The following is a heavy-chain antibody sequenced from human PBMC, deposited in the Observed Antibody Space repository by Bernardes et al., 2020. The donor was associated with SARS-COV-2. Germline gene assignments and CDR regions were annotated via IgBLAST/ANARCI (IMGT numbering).Heavy chain of an antibody. J-gene: IGHJ5*02. V-gene: IGHV4-38-2*01. D-gene: IGHD3-10*01. CDR2: IYHSGST. CDR3: ARGQSVLLWFRELRGDWFDP. CDR1: GFSISSGYY. Sequence: SETLSLTCAVSGFSISSGYYWGWIRQPPGKGLEWIGSIYHSGSTYYNPSLKSRVTISVDTSKNQFSLKLSSVTAADTAVYYCARGQSVLLWFRELRGDWFDPWGQGTLVTVSS.